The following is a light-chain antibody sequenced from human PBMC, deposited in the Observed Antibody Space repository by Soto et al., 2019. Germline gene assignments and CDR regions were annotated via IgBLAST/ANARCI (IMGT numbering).Light chain of an antibody. CDR1: QSVSSSY. CDR3: QRYGGSQAWT. V-gene: IGKV3-20*01. J-gene: IGKJ1*01. Sequence: EIVLTQSPGTLSLSPGERATLSCRASQSVSSSYLAWYQQKPGQAPRLLIYGASSRATGIPDRLSGSGSGTEFTLTISRLEPEDFAVYYCQRYGGSQAWTFGQGTKVEIK. CDR2: GAS.